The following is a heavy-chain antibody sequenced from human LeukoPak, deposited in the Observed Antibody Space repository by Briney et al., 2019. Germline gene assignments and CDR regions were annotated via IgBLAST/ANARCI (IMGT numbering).Heavy chain of an antibody. CDR3: AKGGTSVLIYYYFDY. D-gene: IGHD4-11*01. J-gene: IGHJ4*02. Sequence: GGSLRLSCTASGFTFDNYAMNWVRQAPGKGLEWVSGISWNSGSVDYADSVKGRFTISRDNAKNSLYLQTNSLRAEDTALYYCAKGGTSVLIYYYFDYWGQGTLVTVSS. CDR2: ISWNSGSV. CDR1: GFTFDNYA. V-gene: IGHV3-9*01.